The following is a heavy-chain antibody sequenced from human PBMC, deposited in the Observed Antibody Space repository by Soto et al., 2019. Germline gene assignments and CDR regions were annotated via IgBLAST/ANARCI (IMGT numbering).Heavy chain of an antibody. CDR2: ISYDGSNK. D-gene: IGHD3-10*01. V-gene: IGHV3-30*18. CDR1: GFTFSSYG. J-gene: IGHJ4*02. CDR3: AKDSGDY. Sequence: QVQLVESGGGVVQPGRSLRLSCAASGFTFSSYGMHWVRQAPGKGLEWVAVISYDGSNKYYADSVKGRFTISRDNSKNTLYLQMISLRAEDTAVYYCAKDSGDYWGQGTLVTVSS.